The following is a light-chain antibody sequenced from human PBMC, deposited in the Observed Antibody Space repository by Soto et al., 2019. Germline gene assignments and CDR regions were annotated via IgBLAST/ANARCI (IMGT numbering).Light chain of an antibody. J-gene: IGLJ3*02. CDR1: SSDVGRYKL. CDR2: DVS. V-gene: IGLV2-11*01. CDR3: CSYAGNYIWV. Sequence: QSAVTQPRSVSGSPGQSVTISCTGTSSDVGRYKLVSWYQQHPGKAPKVIIYDVSERPSGVPDRFSGSKSGNTASLTISGLHAEDEADYYCCSYAGNYIWVFGGGTKLTVL.